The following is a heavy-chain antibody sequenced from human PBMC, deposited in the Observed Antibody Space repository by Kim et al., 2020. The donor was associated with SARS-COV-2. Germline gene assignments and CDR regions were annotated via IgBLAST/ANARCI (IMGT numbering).Heavy chain of an antibody. Sequence: SETLSITCTVSGGSISSYYWSWIRQPPGKGLEWIGYIYYSGSTNYNPSLKSRVTISVDTSKNQFSLKLSSVTAADTAEYYCARDGGGYCSGGSCFGYYYYGMDVWGQGTTVTVSS. D-gene: IGHD2-15*01. CDR1: GGSISSYY. CDR3: ARDGGGYCSGGSCFGYYYYGMDV. J-gene: IGHJ6*02. CDR2: IYYSGST. V-gene: IGHV4-59*13.